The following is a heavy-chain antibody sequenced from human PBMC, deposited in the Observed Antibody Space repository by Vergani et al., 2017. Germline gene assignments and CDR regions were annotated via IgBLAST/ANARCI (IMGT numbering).Heavy chain of an antibody. J-gene: IGHJ2*01. CDR3: ARDRSDYYDSSGYFRGWYFDL. Sequence: QVQLQESGPGLVKPSQTLSLTCTISGGSISSGDYYWSWIRQPPGKGLEWIGYIYYSGRTYYNPSLKSRVTISVETSKNQFSLKLSSVTAADTAVYYCARDRSDYYDSSGYFRGWYFDLWGRGTLVTVSS. V-gene: IGHV4-30-4*08. CDR1: GGSISSGDYY. CDR2: IYYSGRT. D-gene: IGHD3-22*01.